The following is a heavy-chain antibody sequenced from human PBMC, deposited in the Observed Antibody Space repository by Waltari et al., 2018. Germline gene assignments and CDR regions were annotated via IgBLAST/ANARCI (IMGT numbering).Heavy chain of an antibody. J-gene: IGHJ3*01. CDR2: ISYNGAT. D-gene: IGHD5-12*01. Sequence: QLQLQESGPGLVKPSETLSLTCSVSGGSITTSRHYWGWLRQPPGQGLEWIGTISYNGATYTSPSLKGRVTMSRDTSKNQLSLTLDSMTAADTAVYYCATYIGASVGTAAFDVWGQGTMVTVSS. CDR3: ATYIGASVGTAAFDV. CDR1: GGSITTSRHY. V-gene: IGHV4-39*01.